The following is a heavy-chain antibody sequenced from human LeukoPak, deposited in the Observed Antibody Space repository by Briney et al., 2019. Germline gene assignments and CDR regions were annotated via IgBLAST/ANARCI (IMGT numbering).Heavy chain of an antibody. CDR1: GYTFTGYY. CDR3: ARDGRSCSSTSCYYYYYYYMDV. Sequence: ASVKVSCKASGYTFTGYYMHWVRQAPGQGLEWMGWINPNSGGTNYAQKLQGRVTMTTEISTSTAYMELRSLRSDDTAVYYCARDGRSCSSTSCYYYYYYYMDVWGKGTTVTVSS. D-gene: IGHD2-2*01. CDR2: INPNSGGT. J-gene: IGHJ6*03. V-gene: IGHV1-2*02.